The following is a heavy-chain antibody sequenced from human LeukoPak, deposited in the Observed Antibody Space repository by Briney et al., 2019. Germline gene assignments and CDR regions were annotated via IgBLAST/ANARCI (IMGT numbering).Heavy chain of an antibody. V-gene: IGHV1-69*04. CDR2: IIPIFGIA. CDR1: GGTFSSYA. D-gene: IGHD2-15*01. Sequence: ASVKVSCKASGGTFSSYAISWVRQPPGQGLEWMGRIIPIFGIANYAQKFQGRLTITADKSTSTDYMELSRLRSEDTAVYYCARDGGYCSGGSCPDAFDIWGQATMVTVSS. J-gene: IGHJ3*02. CDR3: ARDGGYCSGGSCPDAFDI.